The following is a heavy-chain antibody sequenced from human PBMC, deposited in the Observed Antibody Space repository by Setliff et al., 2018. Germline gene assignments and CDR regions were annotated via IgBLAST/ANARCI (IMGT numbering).Heavy chain of an antibody. CDR3: TTDPSPTFGGVIGAAFDF. CDR2: SKGKNDGLAT. Sequence: GGSLRLSCAASGFTFSTAWMNWVRQDPGRGREWVGRSKGKNDGLATDYAAPVKGRFTISRDDSKNTLYLQMNSLKTEDTAVYYCTTDPSPTFGGVIGAAFDFWGQGTMVTVSS. J-gene: IGHJ3*01. CDR1: GFTFSTAW. V-gene: IGHV3-15*07. D-gene: IGHD3-16*01.